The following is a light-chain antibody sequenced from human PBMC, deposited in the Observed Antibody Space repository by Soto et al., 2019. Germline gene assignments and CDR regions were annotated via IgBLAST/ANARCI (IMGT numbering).Light chain of an antibody. CDR1: QSFIHSNGNIY. CDR3: MQGSLWPFT. V-gene: IGKV2-30*02. Sequence: DVVMTQSPLSLPVTLGQPASISCRSTQSFIHSNGNIYLTWFQQRPGQSPRRLIYQVFNRDSGVPDGFSGSGSGTDFTLKISRVEAEDVGVYYCMQGSLWPFTFGQGTRLEIK. J-gene: IGKJ2*01. CDR2: QVF.